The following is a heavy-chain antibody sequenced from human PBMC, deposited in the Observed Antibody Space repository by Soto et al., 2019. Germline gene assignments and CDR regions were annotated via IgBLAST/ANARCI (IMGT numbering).Heavy chain of an antibody. D-gene: IGHD6-19*01. Sequence: SETLSLTCTVSGGSISSYYWSWIRQPPGKGLEWIGYIYYSGSTNYNPSLKSRVTISVDTSKNQFSLKLSSVTAADTAVYYCASSGQTPSVWFDPWGQGTLVTVSS. CDR2: IYYSGST. V-gene: IGHV4-59*01. CDR1: GGSISSYY. CDR3: ASSGQTPSVWFDP. J-gene: IGHJ5*02.